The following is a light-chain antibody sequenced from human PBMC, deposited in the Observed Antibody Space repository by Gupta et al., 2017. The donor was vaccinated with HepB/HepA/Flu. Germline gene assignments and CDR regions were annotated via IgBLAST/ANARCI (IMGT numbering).Light chain of an antibody. J-gene: IGKJ1*01. Sequence: DIHIPQSPSTLSASVGDRVTITCRASQSISSWLAWYQQKPGKAPKLLIYKESNLERGVPSRFSGSGSETEFTLTISSLQPDDLATYYDKQESSSPWTFGQGTKMEIK. CDR3: KQESSSPWT. CDR2: KES. CDR1: QSISSW. V-gene: IGKV1-5*03.